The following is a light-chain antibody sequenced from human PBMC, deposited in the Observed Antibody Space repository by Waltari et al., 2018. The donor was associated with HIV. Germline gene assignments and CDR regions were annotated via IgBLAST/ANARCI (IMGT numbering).Light chain of an antibody. Sequence: EPALTQSPATLSLSPGERATLSCRASQNVRNHLAWYQQKPGQSPRLLIYDTSNRATGIPARFSGSGSATDFTLTISSLEPEDFAVYYCQQRTNWPPTFGQGTKVEIK. J-gene: IGKJ1*01. CDR2: DTS. CDR3: QQRTNWPPT. V-gene: IGKV3-11*01. CDR1: QNVRNH.